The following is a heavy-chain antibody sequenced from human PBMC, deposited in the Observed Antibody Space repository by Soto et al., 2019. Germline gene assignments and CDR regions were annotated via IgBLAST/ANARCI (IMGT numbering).Heavy chain of an antibody. Sequence: GGSLRLSCAASGFNFSDYYMTWIRQAPGKGLEWISYISTSGCDTEYADSVKGRFLISRDNAKRSLYLQMNSLRVEDTAVYYCARWLEVLTTSDSWGQGTLVTVSS. D-gene: IGHD3-22*01. CDR3: ARWLEVLTTSDS. CDR1: GFNFSDYY. J-gene: IGHJ4*02. V-gene: IGHV3-11*06. CDR2: ISTSGCDT.